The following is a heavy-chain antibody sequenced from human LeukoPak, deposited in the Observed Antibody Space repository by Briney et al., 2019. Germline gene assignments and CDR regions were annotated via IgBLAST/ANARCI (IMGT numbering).Heavy chain of an antibody. CDR3: ARVRIAAAGTLDY. CDR2: IYCGDSDT. J-gene: IGHJ4*02. Sequence: GESLKISCKASGYSFSSYWIAWVRQVPGEGLESVGIIYCGDSDTRYSPSFRGQVTISVDKSISTAYLQWSSLKASDTAMYYCARVRIAAAGTLDYWGQGTLVTVSS. D-gene: IGHD6-13*01. V-gene: IGHV5-51*01. CDR1: GYSFSSYW.